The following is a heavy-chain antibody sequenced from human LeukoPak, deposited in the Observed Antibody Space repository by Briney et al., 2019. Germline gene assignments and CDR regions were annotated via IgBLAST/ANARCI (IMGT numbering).Heavy chain of an antibody. CDR3: ARRGESGETDTPHYYYGTPHNAFDI. J-gene: IGHJ3*02. CDR2: IYPGDSDT. Sequence: GASLKISCKGSGYCFTSYWIGWVRQMPGKGLEWMGIIYPGDSDTRYSPSFQGQVTISADKSISTAYLQWSSLKASDTAMYYCARRGESGETDTPHYYYGTPHNAFDIWGQGTMVTVSS. D-gene: IGHD3-10*01. CDR1: GYCFTSYW. V-gene: IGHV5-51*01.